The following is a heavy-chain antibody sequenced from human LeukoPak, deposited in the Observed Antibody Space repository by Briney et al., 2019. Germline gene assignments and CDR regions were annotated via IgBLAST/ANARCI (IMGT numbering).Heavy chain of an antibody. CDR3: AREAGSSCLGY. V-gene: IGHV1-2*02. CDR2: INPNSGGT. J-gene: IGHJ4*02. D-gene: IGHD6-13*01. CDR1: GYTFTGYY. Sequence: GATVKVSFKASGYTFTGYYMHWVRQAPGQGLEWMGWINPNSGGTNYAQKFQGRVTMTRDTSISTAYMELSGLRSDDTAVYYCAREAGSSCLGYWGQGTLVTVSS.